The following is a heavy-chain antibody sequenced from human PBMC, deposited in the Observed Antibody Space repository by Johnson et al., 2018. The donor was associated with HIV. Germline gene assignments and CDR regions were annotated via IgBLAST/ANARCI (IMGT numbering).Heavy chain of an antibody. J-gene: IGHJ3*01. V-gene: IGHV3-13*01. D-gene: IGHD6-6*01. Sequence: VQLVESGGGLIQPVGSLRLSCAASGFTFSSYDIHWVRQATRKGLEWVSTVGSSGHTYYAASVKGRFPISRDSAKNYLFLQANILKAGDTAVYYCARSRARPRRFDAVDLWGQGTRVTVSS. CDR3: ARSRARPRRFDAVDL. CDR2: VGSSGHT. CDR1: GFTFSSYD.